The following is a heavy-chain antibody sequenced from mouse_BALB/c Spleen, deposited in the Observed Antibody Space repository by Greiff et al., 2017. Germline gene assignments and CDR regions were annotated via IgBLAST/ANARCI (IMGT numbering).Heavy chain of an antibody. Sequence: VKLMESGAELAKPGASVKMSCKASGYTFTSYWMHWVKQRPGQGLEWIGYINPSTGYTEYNQKFKDKATLTADKSSSTAYMQLSSLTSEDSAVYYCARPPADYYGSSYYFDYWGQGTALTVSS. D-gene: IGHD1-1*01. J-gene: IGHJ2*01. CDR1: GYTFTSYW. CDR2: INPSTGYT. V-gene: IGHV1-7*01. CDR3: ARPPADYYGSSYYFDY.